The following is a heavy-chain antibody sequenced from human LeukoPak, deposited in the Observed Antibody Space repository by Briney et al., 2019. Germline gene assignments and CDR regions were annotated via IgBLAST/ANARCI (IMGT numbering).Heavy chain of an antibody. D-gene: IGHD3-10*01. CDR2: ISSSSSYI. V-gene: IGHV3-21*01. Sequence: PAGSLRLSCAASGFTFSSYSMNWVRQAPGKGLEWVSSISSSSSYIYYADSVKGRFTISRDNAKNSLYLQMNSLRAEDTAVYYCARRRGGSGMEAFDIWGQGTMVTVSS. CDR1: GFTFSSYS. CDR3: ARRRGGSGMEAFDI. J-gene: IGHJ3*02.